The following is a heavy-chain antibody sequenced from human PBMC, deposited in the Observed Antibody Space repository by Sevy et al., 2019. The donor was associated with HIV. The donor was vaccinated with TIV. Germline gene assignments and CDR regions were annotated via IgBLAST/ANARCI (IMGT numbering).Heavy chain of an antibody. J-gene: IGHJ4*02. Sequence: ASVKVSCKASGGTFSSYAISWVRQAPGQGLEWMGGIIPIFGTANYSQKFQGRVTVTADESTSTDYMELSSLRSEDTAVYYFARGLIATRRGGGYYFDYWGQGTLVTVSS. CDR1: GGTFSSYA. CDR2: IIPIFGTA. D-gene: IGHD6-6*01. CDR3: ARGLIATRRGGGYYFDY. V-gene: IGHV1-69*13.